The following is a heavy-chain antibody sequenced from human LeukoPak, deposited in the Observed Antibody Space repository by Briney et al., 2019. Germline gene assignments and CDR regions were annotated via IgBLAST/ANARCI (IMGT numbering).Heavy chain of an antibody. D-gene: IGHD3-10*01. CDR1: GFTFSSYA. V-gene: IGHV3-30*04. J-gene: IGHJ4*02. CDR2: ISYDGSNM. Sequence: PGGSLRLSCAASGFTFSSYAMSWVRQAPGKGLEWVAVISYDGSNMYYADSVKGRFTISRDNSKNTLYLQMNSLRAEDTAVYYCAKDLAAHGSGSYYNPPLDYWGQGTLVTVSS. CDR3: AKDLAAHGSGSYYNPPLDY.